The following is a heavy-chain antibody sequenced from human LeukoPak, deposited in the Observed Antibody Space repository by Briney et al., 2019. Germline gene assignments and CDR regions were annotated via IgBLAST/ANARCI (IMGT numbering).Heavy chain of an antibody. V-gene: IGHV4-34*01. J-gene: IGHJ4*02. CDR1: GGSFSGYY. D-gene: IGHD3-10*01. Sequence: SETLSLTCAVYGGSFSGYYWSWIRQSPGKGLEWIGEINHGGSTNYNPSLKSRVTISVDTSKNQFSLKLSSVTAADTAVYYCARGVLSGSGSYYNVGRDYWGQGTLVTVSS. CDR2: INHGGST. CDR3: ARGVLSGSGSYYNVGRDY.